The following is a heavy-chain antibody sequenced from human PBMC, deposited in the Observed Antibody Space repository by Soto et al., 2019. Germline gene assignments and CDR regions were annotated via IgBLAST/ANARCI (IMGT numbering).Heavy chain of an antibody. CDR1: GFTFSSYG. CDR3: AKDPKGCGGDCPLDY. V-gene: IGHV3-30*18. Sequence: QVQLVESGGGVVQPGRSLRLSCAASGFTFSSYGMHWVRQAPGKGLEWVAVISYDGSNKYYADSVKGRFTISRDNSKNTLYLQMNSLRAEDTAVYYCAKDPKGCGGDCPLDYWSQGTLVTVSS. CDR2: ISYDGSNK. D-gene: IGHD2-21*02. J-gene: IGHJ4*02.